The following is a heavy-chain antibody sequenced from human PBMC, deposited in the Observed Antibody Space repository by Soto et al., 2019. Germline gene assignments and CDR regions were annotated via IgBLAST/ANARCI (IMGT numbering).Heavy chain of an antibody. Sequence: QVHLVQSGTEVKKPGSSVKVSCKTSGDTFSNQAISWVRQAPGQGLEWMGGSIPLFDSASYAQRSHDRVTITADKFTNTVYMELRSLTSEDTAVYYCAASTFQSGVSGYFHLDHWGQGTLVTVSS. V-gene: IGHV1-69*06. CDR2: SIPLFDSA. J-gene: IGHJ4*02. D-gene: IGHD3-3*01. CDR3: AASTFQSGVSGYFHLDH. CDR1: GDTFSNQA.